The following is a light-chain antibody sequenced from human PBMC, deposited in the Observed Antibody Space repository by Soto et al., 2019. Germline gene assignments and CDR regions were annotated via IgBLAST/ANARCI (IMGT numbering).Light chain of an antibody. Sequence: QSALTQPRSVSGSPGHSVTISCFGTSSDIGSYNAVSWYQQHPGKAPKLIIFDVFERPSGVPDRISGSKSGNSASLTISGLQAEDESDYYRSSFAPSYRVIFGGGTKLTVL. CDR1: SSDIGSYNA. V-gene: IGLV2-11*01. CDR3: SSFAPSYRVI. J-gene: IGLJ2*01. CDR2: DVF.